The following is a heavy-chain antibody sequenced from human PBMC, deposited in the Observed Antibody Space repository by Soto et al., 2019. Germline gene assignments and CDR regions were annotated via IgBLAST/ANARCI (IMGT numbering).Heavy chain of an antibody. V-gene: IGHV6-1*01. CDR1: GDSVSSNHAT. D-gene: IGHD3-16*01. CDR3: VRLIGNSWLDS. CDR2: TYYRSKWYY. Sequence: SQTRSLTCAISGDSVSSNHATWDWIRQSPSRGLEWLGRTYYRSKWYYDYALSVKSRITINPDTSNNQLSLQLNSVTSDDTAVYYCVRLIGNSWLDSWGQGTLFTASS. J-gene: IGHJ5*01.